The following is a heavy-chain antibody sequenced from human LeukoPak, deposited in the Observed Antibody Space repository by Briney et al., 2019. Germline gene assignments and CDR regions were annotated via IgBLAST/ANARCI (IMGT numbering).Heavy chain of an antibody. CDR3: ARAAGGTSRDY. CDR2: INEDGSGR. D-gene: IGHD1-26*01. CDR1: GFTFSSYW. J-gene: IGHJ4*02. Sequence: GGSLRLSCAVSGFTFSSYWMSWVRQAPGKGLEWLANINEDGSGRFYMDSVKGRLTISRDNAKNSLFLQMNSLRAEDTAVYYCARAAGGTSRDYWGQGTLVTVSS. V-gene: IGHV3-7*01.